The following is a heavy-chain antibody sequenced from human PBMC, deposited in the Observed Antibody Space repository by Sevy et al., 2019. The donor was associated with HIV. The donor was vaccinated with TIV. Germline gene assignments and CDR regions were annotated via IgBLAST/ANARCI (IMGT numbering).Heavy chain of an antibody. J-gene: IGHJ4*02. Sequence: GGSLRLSCAASGFTFDDYWMQWVRQAPGQGLEWVAKIRQDGNELYYADSVKGRFTISRENAKESLFLQMTNLRVEDTAIYYCARRYFDLWGQGTLVTVSS. CDR1: GFTFDDYW. CDR2: IRQDGNEL. V-gene: IGHV3-7*01. CDR3: ARRYFDL.